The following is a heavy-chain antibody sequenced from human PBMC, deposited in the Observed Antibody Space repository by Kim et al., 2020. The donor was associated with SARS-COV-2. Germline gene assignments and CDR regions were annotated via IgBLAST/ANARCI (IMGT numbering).Heavy chain of an antibody. J-gene: IGHJ4*02. Sequence: ISYEDSVEGRFTISRDNARNSVYLQMNSLRVDDTAIYYCARGWFGQVGDYWGQGARVTVSS. V-gene: IGHV3-48*03. CDR2: I. D-gene: IGHD3-10*01. CDR3: ARGWFGQVGDY.